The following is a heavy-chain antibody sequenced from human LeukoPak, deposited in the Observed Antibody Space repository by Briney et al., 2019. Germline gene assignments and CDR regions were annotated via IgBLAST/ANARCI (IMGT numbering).Heavy chain of an antibody. D-gene: IGHD1-26*01. CDR3: ARARGRGELLSYFDY. Sequence: SETLSLTCTVSGGSIGSYYWSWIRQPPGKGLEWIGYIYYSGSTNYNPSLKSRVTISVDTSKNQFSLKLSSVTAADTAVYYCARARGRGELLSYFDYWGQGTLVTVSS. CDR1: GGSIGSYY. V-gene: IGHV4-59*01. J-gene: IGHJ4*02. CDR2: IYYSGST.